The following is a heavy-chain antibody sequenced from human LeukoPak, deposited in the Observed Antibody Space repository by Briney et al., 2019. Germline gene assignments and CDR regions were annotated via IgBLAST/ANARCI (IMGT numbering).Heavy chain of an antibody. CDR2: INTAKGDI. J-gene: IGHJ4*02. Sequence: ASVKVSCKASGYTFTSAAIHWVRQAPGQRLEWMGWINTAKGDINYSEMFRGRVTIARDTSASTAYMELSSLRSEDTAVYYCAREMSPRGRLRFDYWGQGTLVTVSS. CDR1: GYTFTSAA. D-gene: IGHD5-12*01. CDR3: AREMSPRGRLRFDY. V-gene: IGHV1-3*04.